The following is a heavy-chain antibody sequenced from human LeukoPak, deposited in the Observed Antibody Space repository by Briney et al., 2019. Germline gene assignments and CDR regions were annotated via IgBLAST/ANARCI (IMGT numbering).Heavy chain of an antibody. V-gene: IGHV4-59*08. CDR3: ARQRVNKWNNLWSFDY. Sequence: SETLSLTCTVSGGSISNYYWTWIRQPPGKGLEWIGYIYSSGNTNYNPSLNSRVTISLDTSKNQFSLMLRSLTAADTAVYYCARQRVNKWNNLWSFDYWGQGTLVTVSS. J-gene: IGHJ4*02. CDR2: IYSSGNT. D-gene: IGHD1/OR15-1a*01. CDR1: GGSISNYY.